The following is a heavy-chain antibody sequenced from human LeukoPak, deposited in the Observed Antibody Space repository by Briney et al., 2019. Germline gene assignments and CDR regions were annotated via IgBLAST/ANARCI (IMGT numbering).Heavy chain of an antibody. V-gene: IGHV1-2*02. CDR2: INPNSGDT. J-gene: IGHJ4*02. D-gene: IGHD6-13*01. CDR1: GYTFTGYY. Sequence: ALVKVSCKASGYTFTGYYMHWVRQAPGQGFEWMGWINPNSGDTTYAQNFQARVTMTRDTSINTAYMELSRLRSDDTAVYYCARGRSVTAPETTNLFDYWGQGALVTVSS. CDR3: ARGRSVTAPETTNLFDY.